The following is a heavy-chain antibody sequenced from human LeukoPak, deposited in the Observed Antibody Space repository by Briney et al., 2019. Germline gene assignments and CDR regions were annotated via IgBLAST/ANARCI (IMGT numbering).Heavy chain of an antibody. V-gene: IGHV3-21*01. J-gene: IGHJ4*02. CDR3: ARDWRNSGYYFDY. D-gene: IGHD3-22*01. CDR1: GFTFSSYS. Sequence: GGSLRLSCAASGFTFSSYSMNWVRQAPGKGLEWVSSISSSSSYIYYADSVKGRFTISRDNAKNSLYLQMNSLRAEDTAVYYCARDWRNSGYYFDYWGQGTLVTVSS. CDR2: ISSSSSYI.